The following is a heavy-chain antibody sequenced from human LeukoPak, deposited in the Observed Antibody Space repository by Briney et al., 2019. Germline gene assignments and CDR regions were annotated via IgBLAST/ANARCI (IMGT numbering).Heavy chain of an antibody. V-gene: IGHV2-70*01. D-gene: IGHD3-10*01. CDR2: IDWDDDK. CDR3: ARTTFEYGSGSCYYNWFDP. Sequence: SGPALVKPTQTLTLTCTFSGFSLSTSGMCVSWIRQPPGKALEWLALIDWDDDKYYSTSLKTRLTISKDTSKNQVVLTMTSMDPVDTATYYCARTTFEYGSGSCYYNWFDPWGQGTLVTVSP. CDR1: GFSLSTSGMC. J-gene: IGHJ5*02.